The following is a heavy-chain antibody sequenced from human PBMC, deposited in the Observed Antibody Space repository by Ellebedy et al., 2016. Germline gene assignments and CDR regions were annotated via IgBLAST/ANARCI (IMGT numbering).Heavy chain of an antibody. Sequence: SVKVSXXASGFTFTSSAVQWVRQARGQRLEWIGWIVVGSGNTNYAQKFQERVTITRDMSTSTAYMELSSLRSEDTAVYYCAASSGWSYSYMDVWGKGTTVTVSS. D-gene: IGHD6-19*01. CDR1: GFTFTSSA. CDR3: AASSGWSYSYMDV. J-gene: IGHJ6*03. V-gene: IGHV1-58*01. CDR2: IVVGSGNT.